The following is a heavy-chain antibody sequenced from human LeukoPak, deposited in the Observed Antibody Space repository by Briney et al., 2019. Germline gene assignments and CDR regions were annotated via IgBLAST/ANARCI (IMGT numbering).Heavy chain of an antibody. CDR2: IYYTGST. Sequence: SETLSLTCTVSGGSISSYYWSWIRQSPGKGLEWIGYIYYTGSTNYSPSLRSRVTMSVDTSKNQFSLKLTSVTAADTAVYYCARAAFYCYMDVWGRGTTVTISS. CDR1: GGSISSYY. CDR3: ARAAFYCYMDV. J-gene: IGHJ6*03. V-gene: IGHV4-59*01. D-gene: IGHD2-8*02.